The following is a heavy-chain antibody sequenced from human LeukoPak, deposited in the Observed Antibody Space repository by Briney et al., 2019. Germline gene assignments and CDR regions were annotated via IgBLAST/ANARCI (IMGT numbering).Heavy chain of an antibody. Sequence: GGALRLSCAASGFTFSNDPMHWVRQAPGKGLDWVAVISHDGSPKYYADSVKGRFTISGDNSKNTLYLQMDSMTTEDTAVYYCARGESVAMGSIDYWGQGTLVTVSS. CDR3: ARGESVAMGSIDY. V-gene: IGHV3-30*01. CDR2: ISHDGSPK. CDR1: GFTFSNDP. J-gene: IGHJ4*02. D-gene: IGHD2-2*01.